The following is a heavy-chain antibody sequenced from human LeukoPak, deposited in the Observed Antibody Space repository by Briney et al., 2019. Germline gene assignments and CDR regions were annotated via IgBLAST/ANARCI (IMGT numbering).Heavy chain of an antibody. V-gene: IGHV1-69*13. D-gene: IGHD3-16*01. CDR3: ARDAGGTYRSYYALHV. CDR2: IIPMFGAR. CDR1: GDSFSNYG. J-gene: IGHJ6*02. Sequence: SVKVSCMASGDSFSNYGFSWVRQAPGQGLEWMGGIIPMFGARNYAQRFKGRVTIPAGAFASTVYMELSSLTSDDTAVYYCARDAGGTYRSYYALHVWGQGTTVTVS.